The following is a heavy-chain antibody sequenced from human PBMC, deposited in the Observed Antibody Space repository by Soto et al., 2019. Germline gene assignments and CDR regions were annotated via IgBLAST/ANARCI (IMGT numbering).Heavy chain of an antibody. CDR1: GGSISSYY. V-gene: IGHV4-59*01. Sequence: SETLSLTCTVSGGSISSYYWSWIRQPPGKGLEWIGYIYYSGSTNYNPSLKSRVTISVDTSKNQFSLKLSSVTAADTAVYYCARAGGGADYIWGSYRPLWYYMDVWGKGTTVTVSS. CDR3: ARAGGGADYIWGSYRPLWYYMDV. CDR2: IYYSGST. D-gene: IGHD3-16*02. J-gene: IGHJ6*03.